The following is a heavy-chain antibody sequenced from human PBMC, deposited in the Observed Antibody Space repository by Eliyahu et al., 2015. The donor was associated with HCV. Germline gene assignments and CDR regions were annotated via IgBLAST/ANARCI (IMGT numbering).Heavy chain of an antibody. J-gene: IGHJ3*02. CDR1: GFTVXSNY. CDR2: IYSGGST. CDR3: ARGEYCSGGSCSDAFDI. D-gene: IGHD2-15*01. Sequence: EVQLVESGGGLVQPGGSLRLSCAASGFTVXSNYMSWVRQAPGKGLEWVSVIYSGGSTYYADSVKGRFTISRDNSKNTLYLQMNSLRAEDTAVYYCARGEYCSGGSCSDAFDIWGQGTMVTVSS. V-gene: IGHV3-66*01.